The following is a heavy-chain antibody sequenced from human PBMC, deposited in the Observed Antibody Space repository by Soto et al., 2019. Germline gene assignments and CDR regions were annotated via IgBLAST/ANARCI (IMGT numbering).Heavy chain of an antibody. CDR1: GFTFSSYW. J-gene: IGHJ4*02. D-gene: IGHD4-4*01. V-gene: IGHV3-7*04. CDR3: AREDHSTYNY. CDR2: IASDGSET. Sequence: GGSLRLSCAASGFTFSSYWMHWVRQAPGKGLEWVANIASDGSETFYVDSVKGRFSISKDNAKNTLYLQMNSLRAEDTAVYYCAREDHSTYNYWGQGTLVTVSS.